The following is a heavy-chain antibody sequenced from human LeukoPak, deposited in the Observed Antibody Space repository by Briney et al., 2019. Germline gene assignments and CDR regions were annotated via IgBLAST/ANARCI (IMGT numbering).Heavy chain of an antibody. CDR2: IDYDGGSG. CDR1: GFTLSSYE. Sequence: GGSLRLSWTVSGFTLSSYEMSWIRQAPGQGLEWVSSIDYDGGSGHYADSVKGRFTISRDNSNNTLFLHLNSLRGEDTAVYYCTRNSGWYGLSWGQGTLVTVSS. CDR3: TRNSGWYGLS. J-gene: IGHJ1*01. D-gene: IGHD6-19*01. V-gene: IGHV3-23*01.